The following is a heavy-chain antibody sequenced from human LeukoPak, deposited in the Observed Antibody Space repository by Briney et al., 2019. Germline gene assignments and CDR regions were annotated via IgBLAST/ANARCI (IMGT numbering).Heavy chain of an antibody. V-gene: IGHV3-7*04. CDR1: GFTFSSYW. Sequence: HPGGSLRLSCAASGFTFSSYWMSWVRQAPGKGLEWVANIKQDGSEKYYVDSVKGRFTISRDNAKNSLYLQMNSLRAEDTAVYYCARGGGRFSSGYSYFDYGAQEPRVPVPS. D-gene: IGHD3-22*01. CDR3: ARGGGRFSSGYSYFDY. CDR2: IKQDGSEK. J-gene: IGHJ4*02.